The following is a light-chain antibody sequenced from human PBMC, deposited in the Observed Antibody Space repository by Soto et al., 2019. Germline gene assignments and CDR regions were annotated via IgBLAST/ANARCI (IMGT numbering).Light chain of an antibody. J-gene: IGLJ2*01. V-gene: IGLV1-44*01. Sequence: QSVLTQPPSASGTPGQRVTISCSGSSSNVGRNTVNWYQQLPGTAPKLLIYSNNQRPSGVPDRSSGSKSGTSASLAISGLQSEDEADYYCAAWDDSLNAVVFGGGTKLTVL. CDR1: SSNVGRNT. CDR3: AAWDDSLNAVV. CDR2: SNN.